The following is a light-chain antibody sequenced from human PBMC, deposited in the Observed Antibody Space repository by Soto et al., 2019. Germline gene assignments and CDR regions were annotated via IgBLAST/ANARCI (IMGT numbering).Light chain of an antibody. V-gene: IGLV4-69*02. J-gene: IGLJ2*01. Sequence: QLVLTQSPSASASPGASVKLTCTLSSAHSNYAIAWHQQQPEKGPRYLMKVNSDGSHSKGDGIPDRFSGSSSGAERYLTISSLQSEDEADYYCQNWGTGSVVFGGGIKLTVL. CDR2: VNSDGSH. CDR3: QNWGTGSVV. CDR1: SAHSNYA.